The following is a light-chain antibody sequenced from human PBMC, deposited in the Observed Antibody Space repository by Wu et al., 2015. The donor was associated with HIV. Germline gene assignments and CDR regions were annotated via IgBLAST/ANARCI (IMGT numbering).Light chain of an antibody. Sequence: DIQMTQSPSTLSASVGDRVTISCRASQSIGDSLAWYQQRPGKAPKLLIYQASTLESGVPSRFSGSGSGTGFTLSISSLQPDDFATYYCQQYKNYPYTFGRGTKLQ. CDR1: QSIGDS. CDR3: QQYKNYPYT. J-gene: IGKJ2*01. V-gene: IGKV1-5*03. CDR2: QAS.